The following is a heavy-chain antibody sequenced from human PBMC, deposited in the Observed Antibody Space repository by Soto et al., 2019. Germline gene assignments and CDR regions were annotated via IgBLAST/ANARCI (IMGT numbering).Heavy chain of an antibody. CDR3: VRDDDGPQNGMYV. CDR1: GFTFSSYG. J-gene: IGHJ6*02. V-gene: IGHV3-33*01. CDR2: ITKDGSSK. Sequence: QVQLVESGGGVVQPGRSMTVSCEASGFTFSSYGMHWVRQAPGTGLDWVDVITKDGSSKYYADSVKGRFTISSDNSRNILSLQMNTLRDEATALYYCVRDDDGPQNGMYVWGQGTTVTVSS.